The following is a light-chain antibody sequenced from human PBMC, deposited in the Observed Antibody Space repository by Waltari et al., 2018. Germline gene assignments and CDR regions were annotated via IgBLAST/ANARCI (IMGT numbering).Light chain of an antibody. Sequence: QSVLTQPPSASGTPGQRVTISCSGSSSNIGSNLVNWYQQFPGKAPKLLIYRSEQRPSGVPDRFSGSKSGTSASLAINGLQAEDEAAYYCAAWDDSLHGHWVFGGGTKVTVL. CDR1: SSNIGSNL. CDR2: RSE. CDR3: AAWDDSLHGHWV. J-gene: IGLJ3*02. V-gene: IGLV1-44*01.